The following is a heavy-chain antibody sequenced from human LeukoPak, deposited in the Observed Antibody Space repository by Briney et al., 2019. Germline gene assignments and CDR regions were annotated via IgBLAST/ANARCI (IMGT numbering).Heavy chain of an antibody. CDR2: ISFNENDK. CDR3: VLFNYRGNSGDF. CDR1: GFTFRSYA. V-gene: IGHV3-30*10. Sequence: GGSLRLSCEAAGFTFRSYAMHWVRQAPDKGLEWIAVISFNENDKYYTDPVKGRFTLSRDNSKNSVFLQMNGLRPEDTAAYYCVLFNYRGNSGDFWGQGTLVTVSS. D-gene: IGHD4-23*01. J-gene: IGHJ4*02.